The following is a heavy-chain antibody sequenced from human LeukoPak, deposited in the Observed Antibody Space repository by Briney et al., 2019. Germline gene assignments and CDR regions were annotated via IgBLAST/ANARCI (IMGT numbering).Heavy chain of an antibody. CDR3: AKGGMTTVTTDAFDI. V-gene: IGHV3-23*01. CDR2: ICGRGVTT. CDR1: GFTFANYA. D-gene: IGHD4-11*01. J-gene: IGHJ3*02. Sequence: PGGSLRLSCAASGFTFANYAMIWVRQAPGKGLEWVSGICGRGVTTYCADSVEGRFPISRVHSKFTSYLQMHSLRAEDTAVYYCAKGGMTTVTTDAFDIWGQGTMVTVSS.